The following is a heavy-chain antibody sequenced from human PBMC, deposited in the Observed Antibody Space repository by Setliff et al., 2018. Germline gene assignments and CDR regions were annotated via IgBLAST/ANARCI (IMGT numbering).Heavy chain of an antibody. J-gene: IGHJ6*03. CDR3: AREGVDTRSSTDYRYYMDV. D-gene: IGHD5-18*01. CDR2: TIPRFGTT. CDR1: GGTFTNYG. Sequence: GASVKVSCKASGGTFTNYGVSWVRQAPGQGLEWMGGTIPRFGTTDYAQKFHGRLTIITDESTSTASMGLTSLTSDDTAVYYCAREGVDTRSSTDYRYYMDVWGKGTTVTVSS. V-gene: IGHV1-69*05.